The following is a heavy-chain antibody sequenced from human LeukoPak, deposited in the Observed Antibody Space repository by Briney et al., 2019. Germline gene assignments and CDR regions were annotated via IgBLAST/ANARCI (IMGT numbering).Heavy chain of an antibody. V-gene: IGHV4-31*03. CDR3: ARAIETYYDDWIGTYYMDV. J-gene: IGHJ6*03. Sequence: SETLSLTCTVSGGSISTGGYHWSWVRQHPGKGLEWIGYIYYSGTTYYNPSLKSRLTISVDTSKNQFSLKLSSVTAADTAVYYCARAIETYYDDWIGTYYMDVWGKGTTVTVSS. D-gene: IGHD3-3*01. CDR1: GGSISTGGYH. CDR2: IYYSGTT.